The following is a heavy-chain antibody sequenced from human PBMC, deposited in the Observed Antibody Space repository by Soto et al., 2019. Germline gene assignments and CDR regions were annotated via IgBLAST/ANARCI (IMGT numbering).Heavy chain of an antibody. J-gene: IGHJ3*02. D-gene: IGHD3-10*01. CDR2: INPSGGST. CDR1: GYTFTGYY. Sequence: ASVKVSCKASGYTFTGYYMHWVRQAPGQGLEWMGIINPSGGSTSYAQKFQGRVTMTRGTSTSTVYMELSSLRSEDTAVYYCARDRCNYYGSGSYYKWCAFDIWGQGTMVTVSS. V-gene: IGHV1-46*01. CDR3: ARDRCNYYGSGSYYKWCAFDI.